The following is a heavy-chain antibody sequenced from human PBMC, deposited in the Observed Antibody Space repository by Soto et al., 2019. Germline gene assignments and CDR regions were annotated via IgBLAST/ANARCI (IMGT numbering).Heavy chain of an antibody. CDR1: GGSFSGYY. CDR2: INHSGST. J-gene: IGHJ6*03. D-gene: IGHD3-10*01. V-gene: IGHV4-34*01. Sequence: PSETLSLTCAVYGGSFSGYYWCWIRQPPGKGREWIGEINHSGSTKYNPSLKSRGTISVDTSKNQFSLKLSSVTAADTAVYCCARGGGNRAIYYYYMDVWGKGTTVTVSS. CDR3: ARGGGNRAIYYYYMDV.